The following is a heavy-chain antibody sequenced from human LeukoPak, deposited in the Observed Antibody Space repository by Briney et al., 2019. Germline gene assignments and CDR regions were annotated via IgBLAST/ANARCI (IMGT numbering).Heavy chain of an antibody. CDR3: ARNYYDSSGYYVDY. CDR1: GGSISSYY. D-gene: IGHD3-22*01. J-gene: IGHJ4*02. V-gene: IGHV4-4*07. CDR2: IYTSGST. Sequence: ASETLSLACTVSGGSISSYYWSWIRQPAGKGLEWIGRIYTSGSTNYNPSLKSRVTMSVDTSKNQFSLKLSSVTAADTAVYYCARNYYDSSGYYVDYWGQGTLVTVSS.